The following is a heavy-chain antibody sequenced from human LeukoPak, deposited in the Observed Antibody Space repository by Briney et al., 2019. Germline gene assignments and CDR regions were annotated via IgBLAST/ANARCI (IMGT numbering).Heavy chain of an antibody. CDR3: AHTPAPSGIAAAGSPFDY. CDR1: GFSLSTSGVG. D-gene: IGHD6-13*01. Sequence: SGPTLVKPPQTLTLTCTFSGFSLSTSGVGVGWIRQPPGKALEWLALIYWNDDKRYSPSLKSRLTITKDTSKNQVVLTMTSMDPVDTATYYCAHTPAPSGIAAAGSPFDYWGQGTLVTVSS. CDR2: IYWNDDK. J-gene: IGHJ4*02. V-gene: IGHV2-5*01.